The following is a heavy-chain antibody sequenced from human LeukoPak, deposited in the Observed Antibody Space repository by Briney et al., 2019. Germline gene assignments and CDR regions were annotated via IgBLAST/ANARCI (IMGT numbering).Heavy chain of an antibody. CDR1: GGSISSSNW. CDR3: ARGAPVLRYFDWSSPPWYFDL. CDR2: IYHSGST. V-gene: IGHV4-4*02. J-gene: IGHJ2*01. D-gene: IGHD3-9*01. Sequence: SGTLSLTCAVSGGSISSSNWWSWVRQPPGKGLEWIGEIYHSGSTNYNPSLKSRVTISVDKSKNQFSLKLSSVTAADTAVYYCARGAPVLRYFDWSSPPWYFDLWGRGTLVTVSS.